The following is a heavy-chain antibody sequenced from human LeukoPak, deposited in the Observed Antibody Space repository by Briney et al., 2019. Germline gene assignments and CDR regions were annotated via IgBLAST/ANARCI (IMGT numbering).Heavy chain of an antibody. V-gene: IGHV3-23*01. Sequence: GGSLRLSCAASGFTFSSYWMSWVRQAPGRGLEWVSTIGGSGGLKHYADSVKGRFIISGDNSKNTLYLQMSSLRAEDTAVYYCATQQLLTAEYFQHWGQGTMLTVSS. D-gene: IGHD6-13*01. J-gene: IGHJ1*01. CDR3: ATQQLLTAEYFQH. CDR1: GFTFSSYW. CDR2: IGGSGGLK.